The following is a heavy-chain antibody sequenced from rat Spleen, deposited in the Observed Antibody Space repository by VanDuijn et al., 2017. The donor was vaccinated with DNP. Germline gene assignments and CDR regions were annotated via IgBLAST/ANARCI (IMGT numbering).Heavy chain of an antibody. V-gene: IGHV5-7*01. CDR2: IDSDGGSS. CDR3: VTHPSWFGY. CDR1: GFTFSDYY. Sequence: EVQLVESGGGLVQPGRSLKLSCVASGFTFSDYYVAWVRQAPAKGLEWVASIDSDGGSSYYRDSVKGRFTISRDNAKRTQYLQMDSLRSEDTATYYCVTHPSWFGYWGQGTLVTVSS. J-gene: IGHJ3*01.